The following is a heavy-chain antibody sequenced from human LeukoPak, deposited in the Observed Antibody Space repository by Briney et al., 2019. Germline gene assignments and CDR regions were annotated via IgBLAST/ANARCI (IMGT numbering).Heavy chain of an antibody. CDR1: GFTLSSYG. J-gene: IGHJ1*01. CDR3: AKDSLIVVVPAAPGH. D-gene: IGHD2-2*01. V-gene: IGHV3-30*18. Sequence: GGSLRLSCAASGFTLSSYGMHWVRQAPGKGLEWVAVISYDGSNKYYADSVKGRFSISRDNSKNTLYLQMNSLRADDTAVYYCAKDSLIVVVPAAPGHWGQGTLVTVSS. CDR2: ISYDGSNK.